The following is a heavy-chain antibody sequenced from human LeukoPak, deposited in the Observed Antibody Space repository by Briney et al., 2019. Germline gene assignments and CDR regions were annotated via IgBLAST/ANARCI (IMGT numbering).Heavy chain of an antibody. CDR3: AREVAYYYDSSGSIGAFDI. CDR2: INWNGGST. CDR1: GFTFDDYG. Sequence: GGSLRLSCAASGFTFDDYGMSWVRQAPGKGLEWVSGINWNGGSTGYADSVKGRFTISRDNAKNSLYLQMNSLRAEDTALYYCAREVAYYYDSSGSIGAFDIWGQGTMATVSS. V-gene: IGHV3-20*04. J-gene: IGHJ3*02. D-gene: IGHD3-22*01.